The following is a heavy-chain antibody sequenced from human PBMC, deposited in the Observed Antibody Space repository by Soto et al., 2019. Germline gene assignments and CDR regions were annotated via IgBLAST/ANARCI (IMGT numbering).Heavy chain of an antibody. CDR2: HIPMFGST. D-gene: IGHD1-1*01. CDR3: ARGDGFNYSFDY. V-gene: IGHV1-69*18. J-gene: IGHJ4*02. Sequence: QVHLVQSGAEVRQPGSSVRVSCKASGGTFSGAGVSWVRQAPGQGLEWMGNHIPMFGSTNYAEKFQGRLTTSADAPATTAYMDLSSLRSDDTAVYYCARGDGFNYSFDYWGQGALVTVSS. CDR1: GGTFSGAG.